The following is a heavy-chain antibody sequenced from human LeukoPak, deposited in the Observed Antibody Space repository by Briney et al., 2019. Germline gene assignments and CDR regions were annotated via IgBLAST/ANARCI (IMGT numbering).Heavy chain of an antibody. D-gene: IGHD3-10*01. CDR2: INPSSGST. J-gene: IGHJ4*02. CDR3: ARGAWFGELLTPIDY. CDR1: GYTFTRHY. Sequence: ASLEVSCKASGYTFTRHYMHWVRQAPGQGLEWMGIINPSSGSTSYAQKFQGRVTMTRDTSTSTVYMELSSLRSEDTAVYYCARGAWFGELLTPIDYWGQGSLVTVSS. V-gene: IGHV1-46*01.